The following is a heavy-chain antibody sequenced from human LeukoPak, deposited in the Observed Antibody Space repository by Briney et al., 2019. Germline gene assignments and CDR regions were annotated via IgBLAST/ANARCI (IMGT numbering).Heavy chain of an antibody. V-gene: IGHV3-48*03. Sequence: PGGSLRLSCAASGFTFTSYEMNWVRQAPGKGLEWVSYISSSGSTTYYADSVKGRFTISRDNSKNTLYLQMNSLRAEDTAVYYCAKAPNYYDSSGYYYSVYLFDYWGQGTLVTVSS. D-gene: IGHD3-22*01. J-gene: IGHJ4*02. CDR3: AKAPNYYDSSGYYYSVYLFDY. CDR1: GFTFTSYE. CDR2: ISSSGSTT.